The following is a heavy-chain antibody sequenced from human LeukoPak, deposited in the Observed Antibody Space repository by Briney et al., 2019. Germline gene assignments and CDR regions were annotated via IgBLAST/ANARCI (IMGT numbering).Heavy chain of an antibody. CDR3: ARYSSSWYLYDY. CDR2: IAYNGNT. CDR1: GYSFTTYG. J-gene: IGHJ4*02. V-gene: IGHV1-18*01. D-gene: IGHD6-13*01. Sequence: ASVKLCCSSAGYSFTTYGFSWMRQAPGQRLDWMGIIAYNGNTYYAENLQGRVTMTTDSSTNTAYMELRNLRSDDTAVYYCARYSSSWYLYDYWGRGALVTVST.